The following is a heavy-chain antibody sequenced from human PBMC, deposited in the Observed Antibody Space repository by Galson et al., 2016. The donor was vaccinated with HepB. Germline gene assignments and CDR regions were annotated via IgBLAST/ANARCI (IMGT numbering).Heavy chain of an antibody. V-gene: IGHV4-30-4*01. D-gene: IGHD3/OR15-3a*01. CDR3: AREDWNYSYYGLDV. CDR1: GGSVSSHNW. Sequence: LSLTCAVSGGSVSSHNWWSWVRQPPEKGLEWIGYTHYSGSTYYNPSLKSRVTISVDTSKNQFSLKLSSVTAADTAVYYCAREDWNYSYYGLDVWGQGTTVTVSS. CDR2: THYSGST. J-gene: IGHJ6*02.